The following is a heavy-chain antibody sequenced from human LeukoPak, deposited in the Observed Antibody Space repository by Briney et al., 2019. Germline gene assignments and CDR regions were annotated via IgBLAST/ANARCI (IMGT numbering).Heavy chain of an antibody. V-gene: IGHV1-2*02. CDR3: ASLPIAAAGDFDY. CDR2: INPNSGGT. J-gene: IGHJ4*02. Sequence: GASVKVSCKASGYTFTGYYMHWVRQAPGQGLEWMGWINPNSGGTNYALKFQGRVTMTRDTSISTAYMELSRLRSDDTAVYYCASLPIAAAGDFDYWGQGTLVTVSS. CDR1: GYTFTGYY. D-gene: IGHD6-13*01.